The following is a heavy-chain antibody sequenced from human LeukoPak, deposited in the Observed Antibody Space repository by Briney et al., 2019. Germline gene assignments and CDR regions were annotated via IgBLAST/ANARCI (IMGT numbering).Heavy chain of an antibody. J-gene: IGHJ4*02. CDR3: AKAARNYDILTGYSPFDY. Sequence: GGSLRLSCAASGFTFSSYGMHWVRQAPGKGLEWVSAISGSGGNTYYADSVKGRFTISRDNSKNTLYLQMNSLRVEDTAVYYCAKAARNYDILTGYSPFDYWGQGTLVTVSS. V-gene: IGHV3-23*01. CDR1: GFTFSSYG. D-gene: IGHD3-9*01. CDR2: ISGSGGNT.